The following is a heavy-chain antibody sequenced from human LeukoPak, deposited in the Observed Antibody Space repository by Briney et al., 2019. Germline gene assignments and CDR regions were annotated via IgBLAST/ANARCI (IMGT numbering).Heavy chain of an antibody. V-gene: IGHV4-39*02. CDR1: GGSISYSTYY. D-gene: IGHD2-15*01. CDR3: ARDCSGGSCFSGPFEY. J-gene: IGHJ4*02. Sequence: SETLSLTCTVSGGSISYSTYYWGWIRQPPGKGLEWIASIYYTGSSYYNPSLKSRVTISVDTSKSQFSLKLRSVTAADTAVYYCARDCSGGSCFSGPFEYWGQGTLVTVSS. CDR2: IYYTGSS.